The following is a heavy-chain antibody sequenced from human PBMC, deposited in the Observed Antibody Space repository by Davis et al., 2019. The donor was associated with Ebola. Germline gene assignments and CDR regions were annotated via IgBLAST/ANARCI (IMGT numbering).Heavy chain of an antibody. CDR3: ARGLSIAAAHYYYYGMDV. CDR2: ISSSGDNT. J-gene: IGHJ6*02. Sequence: GESLKITCAASGFTFSNYAMSWVRQAPGKGLEWVATISSSGDNTYYADSVKGRFTISRDNSKNTLFLQMNSLRAEDTAVYYCARGLSIAAAHYYYYGMDVWGQGTTVTVSS. V-gene: IGHV3-23*01. CDR1: GFTFSNYA. D-gene: IGHD6-13*01.